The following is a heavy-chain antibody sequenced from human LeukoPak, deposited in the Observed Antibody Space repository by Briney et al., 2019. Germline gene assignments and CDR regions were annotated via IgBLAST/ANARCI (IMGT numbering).Heavy chain of an antibody. J-gene: IGHJ4*02. CDR2: INWNSSST. D-gene: IGHD3-16*01. CDR1: GFTFDDYG. Sequence: GGSLRLSCGSSGFTFDDYGMSWVRQPPGKGLEWVSGINWNSSSTGYADFVKGRFTISRDNAKNSVYLQMNSLRVEDTATYYCARDQGGAVSYWGQGTLVTVS. CDR3: ARDQGGAVSY. V-gene: IGHV3-20*04.